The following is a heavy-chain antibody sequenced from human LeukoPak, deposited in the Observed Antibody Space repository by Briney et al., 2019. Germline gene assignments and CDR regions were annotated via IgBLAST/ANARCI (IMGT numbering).Heavy chain of an antibody. V-gene: IGHV1-69*04. D-gene: IGHD6-13*01. CDR3: ARHTGRIAAAAKYYYYYYGMDV. CDR1: GGTFSSYA. J-gene: IGHJ6*02. Sequence: GASVKVSCKASGGTFSSYAISWVRQAPGQGLEWMGRIIPILGIANYAQKFQGRVTITADKSTSTAYMELSSLRSEDTAVYYCARHTGRIAAAAKYYYYYYGMDVWGQGTTVTVSS. CDR2: IIPILGIA.